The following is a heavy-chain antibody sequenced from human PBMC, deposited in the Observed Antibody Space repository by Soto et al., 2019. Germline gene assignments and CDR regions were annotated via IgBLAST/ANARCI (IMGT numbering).Heavy chain of an antibody. J-gene: IGHJ6*02. CDR3: ARDGARYYDFWSGPNEDDYYYGMDV. CDR2: IYHSGTT. V-gene: IGHV4-38-2*02. D-gene: IGHD3-3*01. CDR1: GYSISGGNY. Sequence: PSETLSLTCGVSGYSISGGNYWGWIRQPPGKGLEWIGSIYHSGTTYYNPSLESRVTISIDSSKNQFSLKLKSVTATDTAVYYCARDGARYYDFWSGPNEDDYYYGMDVWGQGTTVTVSS.